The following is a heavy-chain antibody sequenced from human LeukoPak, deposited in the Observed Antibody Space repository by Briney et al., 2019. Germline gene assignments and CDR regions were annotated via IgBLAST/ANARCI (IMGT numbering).Heavy chain of an antibody. D-gene: IGHD1-26*01. J-gene: IGHJ4*02. V-gene: IGHV3-7*01. CDR3: AKAIIVGATFTGFDY. Sequence: GGSLRLSCAASGFTFSSYWMSWVRQAPGKGLEWVANIKQDGSEKYYVDSVKGRFTISRDNAKNSLYLQMNSLRAEDTAVYYCAKAIIVGATFTGFDYWGQGTLVTVSS. CDR2: IKQDGSEK. CDR1: GFTFSSYW.